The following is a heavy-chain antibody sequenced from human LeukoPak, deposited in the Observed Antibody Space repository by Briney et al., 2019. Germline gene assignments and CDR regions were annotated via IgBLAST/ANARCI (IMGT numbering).Heavy chain of an antibody. CDR2: IYTSGST. V-gene: IGHV4-61*02. Sequence: MSSETLSLTCTVSGGCISSGDYYWSWSRQPAGNGLEWIGRIYTSGSTNYNPSLKSRVTMSVDTSKNQFSLKLSSVTAADTAVYYCARSDYGSGSSVYYFDYWGQGTLVTVSS. CDR1: GGCISSGDYY. CDR3: ARSDYGSGSSVYYFDY. J-gene: IGHJ4*02. D-gene: IGHD3-10*01.